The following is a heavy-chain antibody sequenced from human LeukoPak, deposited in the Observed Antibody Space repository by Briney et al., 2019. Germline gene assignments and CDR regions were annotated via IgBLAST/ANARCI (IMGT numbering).Heavy chain of an antibody. D-gene: IGHD6-13*01. V-gene: IGHV3-66*04. CDR1: GFTVSSNY. CDR3: ARHSGSWYFGFDI. Sequence: SGGSLRLSCAASGFTVSSNYMSWVRQAPGKGLEWVSIIYSGGSTYYADSVKGRFTISRDNSKNTLYLQMNSLRAEDTAVYYCARHSGSWYFGFDIWGQGTMVTVSS. CDR2: IYSGGST. J-gene: IGHJ3*02.